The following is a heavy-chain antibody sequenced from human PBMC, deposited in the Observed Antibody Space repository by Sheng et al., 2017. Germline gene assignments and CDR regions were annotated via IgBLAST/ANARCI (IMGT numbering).Heavy chain of an antibody. CDR2: IIPILGIA. CDR1: GGTFSSYA. J-gene: IGHJ6*03. D-gene: IGHD6-6*01. V-gene: IGHV1-69*04. CDR3: ARACEGYSSSSLDWDYYYMDV. Sequence: QVQLVQSGAEVKKPGSSVKVSCKASGGTFSSYAISWVRQAPGQGLEWMGGIIPILGIANYAQKFQGRVTITADKSTSTAYMELSSLRSEDTAVYYCARACEGYSSSSLDWDYYYMDVWGKGTTGHRLL.